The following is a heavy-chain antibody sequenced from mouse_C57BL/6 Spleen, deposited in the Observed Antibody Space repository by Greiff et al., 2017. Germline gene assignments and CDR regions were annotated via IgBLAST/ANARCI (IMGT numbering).Heavy chain of an antibody. CDR1: GYAFSSYW. CDR2: IYPGDGDT. Sequence: VQLQQSGAELVKPGASVKISCKASGYAFSSYWMNWVTPRPGKGLEWIGQIYPGDGDTNYNGKFKGKATLTADKSSSTAYMQLSSLTSEDSAVYFCARSRDPWFAYWGQGTLVTVSA. V-gene: IGHV1-80*01. CDR3: ARSRDPWFAY. J-gene: IGHJ3*01.